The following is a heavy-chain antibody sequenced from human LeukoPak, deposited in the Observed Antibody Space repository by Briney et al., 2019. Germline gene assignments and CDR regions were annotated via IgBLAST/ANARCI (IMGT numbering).Heavy chain of an antibody. J-gene: IGHJ3*02. CDR2: IYTSGST. CDR3: ARNRGRGSYYYLSPPGAFDI. Sequence: PSEALSLTCTVSGGSISSYYWSWIRQPAGKGLEWIGRIYTSGSTNYNPSLKSRVTMSVDTSKNQFSLKLSSVTAADTAVYYCARNRGRGSYYYLSPPGAFDIWGQGTMVTVSS. CDR1: GGSISSYY. V-gene: IGHV4-4*07. D-gene: IGHD1-26*01.